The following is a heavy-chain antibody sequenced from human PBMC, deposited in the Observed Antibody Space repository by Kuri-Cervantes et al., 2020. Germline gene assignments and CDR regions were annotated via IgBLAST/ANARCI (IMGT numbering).Heavy chain of an antibody. D-gene: IGHD3-9*01. V-gene: IGHV3-30*07. J-gene: IGHJ4*02. Sequence: GESLKISCAASGFTFSSYAMHWVRQAPGKGLEWVAVISYDGSNKYYADSVKGRFTISRDNAKNSLYLQMNSLRAEDTAVYYCARDSTYYDILTGYYRGYYFDYWGQGTLVTVSS. CDR2: ISYDGSNK. CDR3: ARDSTYYDILTGYYRGYYFDY. CDR1: GFTFSSYA.